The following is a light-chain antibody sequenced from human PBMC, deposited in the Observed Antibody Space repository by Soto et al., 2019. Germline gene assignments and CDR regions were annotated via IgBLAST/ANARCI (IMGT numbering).Light chain of an antibody. Sequence: QMTQSPSSLSASVGDRVTLSCRASRNISSDLNWYQLKPGKAPKLLIYRASTLQNGVPSRFSGGRSATDFPLTTTTLQPEDVATYSCQQSYSTLPYTFGQGTKVEIK. CDR3: QQSYSTLPYT. CDR2: RAS. J-gene: IGKJ2*01. V-gene: IGKV1-39*01. CDR1: RNISSD.